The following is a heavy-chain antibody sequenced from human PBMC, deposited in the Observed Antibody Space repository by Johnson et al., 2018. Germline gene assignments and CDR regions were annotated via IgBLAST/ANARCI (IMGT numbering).Heavy chain of an antibody. CDR1: GFTFDNYA. J-gene: IGHJ1*01. D-gene: IGHD3-10*01. CDR3: AKGLRGKTYVQY. CDR2: ISWNGDGR. V-gene: IGHV3-9*01. Sequence: VQLVESGGGLVQPGRSLILSGAASGFTFDNYAIHWVRQTSGRGLEWVSGISWNGDGRTYADSVKGRFTISRDNTKNSVFLLMSNLRPEDTALYYCAKGLRGKTYVQYWGQGTLVTVSS.